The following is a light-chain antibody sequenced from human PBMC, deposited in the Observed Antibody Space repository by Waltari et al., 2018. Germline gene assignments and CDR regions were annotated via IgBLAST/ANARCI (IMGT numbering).Light chain of an antibody. CDR1: QSISKY. CDR3: QNHERLPAT. CDR2: AAS. V-gene: IGKV3-20*01. Sequence: SCRASQSISKYLVWYQQRPGQAPRLLIYAASTRATGIPDRFSGSGFGTDFSLTFSRLEPEDFAVYYCQNHERLPATFGQGTRVEIK. J-gene: IGKJ1*01.